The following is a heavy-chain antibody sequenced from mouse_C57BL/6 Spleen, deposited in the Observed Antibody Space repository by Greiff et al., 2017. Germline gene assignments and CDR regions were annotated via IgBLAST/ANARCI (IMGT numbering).Heavy chain of an antibody. J-gene: IGHJ4*01. V-gene: IGHV1-26*01. D-gene: IGHD2-2*01. Sequence: VQLQQSGPELVKPGASVKISCKASGYTFTDYYMNWVKQSHGKSLEWIGDINPNNGGTSYNQKFKGKATLTVDKSSSTAYMELRSLTSEDSAVYYCARSWLRDAMDYWGQGTSVTVSS. CDR2: INPNNGGT. CDR1: GYTFTDYY. CDR3: ARSWLRDAMDY.